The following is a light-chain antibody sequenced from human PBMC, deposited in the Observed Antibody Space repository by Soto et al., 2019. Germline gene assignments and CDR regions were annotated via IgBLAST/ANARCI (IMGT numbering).Light chain of an antibody. V-gene: IGKV3-20*01. J-gene: IGKJ4*01. Sequence: EIVLTQSPGTLSLSPGERATLSCRASQSVGSDLDWYQQKPGQTPRLLIYGASSKATGIPDRFSGSGSGTDFTLTISRLEPEDFAVYYCQQYSSSPLTFGGGTKVEIK. CDR2: GAS. CDR3: QQYSSSPLT. CDR1: QSVGSD.